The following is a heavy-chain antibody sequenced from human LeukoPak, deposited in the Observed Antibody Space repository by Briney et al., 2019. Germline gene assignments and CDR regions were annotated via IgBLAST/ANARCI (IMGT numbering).Heavy chain of an antibody. CDR3: SGIVVVPAAPLYYYYGMDV. CDR1: GGSISSGGYY. V-gene: IGHV4-31*03. Sequence: PSETLSLTCTVSGGSISSGGYYWSWIRQHPGKGLEWIGYIYYSGSTYYNPSLKSRVTISVDTSKNQFSLKLSSVTAADTAVYYCSGIVVVPAAPLYYYYGMDVWGQGTTVTVS. J-gene: IGHJ6*02. CDR2: IYYSGST. D-gene: IGHD2-2*01.